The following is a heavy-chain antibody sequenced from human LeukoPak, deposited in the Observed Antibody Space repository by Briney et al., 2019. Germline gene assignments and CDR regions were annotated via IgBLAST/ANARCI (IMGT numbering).Heavy chain of an antibody. CDR3: ARDSISFFGVPQCAFDI. CDR1: GYTFTSYG. J-gene: IGHJ3*02. V-gene: IGHV1-18*01. Sequence: ASVKVSCXASGYTFTSYGISWVRQAPGQGLEWMGWISAYNGNANYAQKLQGRVTMTTDTSTSTAYMELRSLRSDDTAVYYCARDSISFFGVPQCAFDIWGQGTMVTVSS. CDR2: ISAYNGNA. D-gene: IGHD3-3*01.